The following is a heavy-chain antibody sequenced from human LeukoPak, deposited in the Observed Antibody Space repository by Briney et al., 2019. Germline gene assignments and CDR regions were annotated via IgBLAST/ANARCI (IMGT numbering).Heavy chain of an antibody. V-gene: IGHV3-23*01. J-gene: IGHJ4*02. CDR3: ARRPSKYYDILTGYYRSEFDY. CDR2: ISGGGDRT. CDR1: GFTFSTYG. D-gene: IGHD3-9*01. Sequence: GGTLRLSCAAAGFTFSTYGMSWVRQAPGKGLEWVSGISGGGDRTSYAQSVKGRFTISRDNFKNMLYLQKNSLRAEDTAVYYCARRPSKYYDILTGYYRSEFDYWGQGTLVTVSS.